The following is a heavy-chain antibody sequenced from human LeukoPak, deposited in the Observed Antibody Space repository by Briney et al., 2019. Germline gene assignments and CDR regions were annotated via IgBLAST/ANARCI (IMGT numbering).Heavy chain of an antibody. Sequence: PGGSLRLSCAASGFTFSSYAMHWVRQAPGKGLEWVAVISYDGSNKYYADSVKGRFTISRDNSKNTLYLQMNSLRAEDTAVYYCARDSGWELHRGDAFDIWGQGTMVTVSS. CDR1: GFTFSSYA. CDR2: ISYDGSNK. D-gene: IGHD1-26*01. CDR3: ARDSGWELHRGDAFDI. J-gene: IGHJ3*02. V-gene: IGHV3-30-3*01.